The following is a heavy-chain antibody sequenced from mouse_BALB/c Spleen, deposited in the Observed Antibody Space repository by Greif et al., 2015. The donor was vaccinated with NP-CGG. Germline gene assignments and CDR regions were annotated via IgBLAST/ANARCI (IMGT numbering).Heavy chain of an antibody. CDR3: TRDAMDY. CDR2: IFPGNINT. J-gene: IGHJ4*01. CDR1: GYTFTSYY. Sequence: QVQLQQSGPELVKPGASVRISCKASGYTFTSYYIHWVKQRPGQGLEWIGWIFPGNINTKYNEKFKGKATLTADKSSSTVYMQLSSLTSEDSAVYSCTRDAMDYWGQGTSVTVSS. V-gene: IGHV1S56*01.